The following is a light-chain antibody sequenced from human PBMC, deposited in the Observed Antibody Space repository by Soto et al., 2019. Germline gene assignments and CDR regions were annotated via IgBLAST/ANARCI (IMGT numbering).Light chain of an antibody. CDR3: CSYARSSTWV. CDR1: SSDVGYYNV. CDR2: EVS. J-gene: IGLJ3*02. V-gene: IGLV2-23*02. Sequence: QSVLTQPASVSGSPGQSITISCTGTSSDVGYYNVVSWYQQHPGKAPKLMIYEVSKRPSGISNRFSGSKSGNTASLTISGLQTEDEADYYCCSYARSSTWVFGGGTKLTVL.